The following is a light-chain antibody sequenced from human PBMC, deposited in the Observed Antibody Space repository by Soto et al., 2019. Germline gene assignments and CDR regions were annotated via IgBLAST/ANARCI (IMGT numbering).Light chain of an antibody. Sequence: QSVLTQPPSASGTPGQRVTISCSGDISNIGTNSVHRYQHLPGTAPKLVIYADSQRPSGVPDRFSGSKSGTSASLGISGLQSEDDADYLCAAWDDNLNGPLFGTGTKVTV. CDR1: ISNIGTNS. J-gene: IGLJ1*01. V-gene: IGLV1-44*01. CDR3: AAWDDNLNGPL. CDR2: ADS.